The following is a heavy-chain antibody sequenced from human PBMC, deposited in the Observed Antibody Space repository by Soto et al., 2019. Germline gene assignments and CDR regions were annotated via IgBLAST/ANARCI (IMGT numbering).Heavy chain of an antibody. CDR1: GDSVSSNSAT. D-gene: IGHD3-10*01. Sequence: SQTLSLTCAISGDSVSSNSATWNWIRQSPSRGLEWLGRTYYRSQWYYDYALSVKSRVSINPDTSENQFSLQLSSLTPEDTAVYYCARVRGSDFDYWGQGTLVTVSS. J-gene: IGHJ4*02. CDR2: TYYRSQWYY. V-gene: IGHV6-1*01. CDR3: ARVRGSDFDY.